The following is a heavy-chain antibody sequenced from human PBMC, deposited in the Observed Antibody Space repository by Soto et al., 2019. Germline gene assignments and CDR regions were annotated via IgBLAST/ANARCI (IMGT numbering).Heavy chain of an antibody. Sequence: GSLRLSCAASGFTFSSYAMHWVRQAPGKGLEWVAVISYDGSNKYYADSVKGRFTISRDNSKNTLYLQMNSLRAEDTAVYYCARLGLGPNYDSSGYYPNWFDPWGQGTLVTVSS. D-gene: IGHD3-22*01. CDR2: ISYDGSNK. CDR3: ARLGLGPNYDSSGYYPNWFDP. V-gene: IGHV3-30-3*01. CDR1: GFTFSSYA. J-gene: IGHJ5*02.